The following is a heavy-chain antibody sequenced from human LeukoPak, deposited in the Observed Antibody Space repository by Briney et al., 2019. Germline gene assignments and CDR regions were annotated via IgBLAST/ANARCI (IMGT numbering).Heavy chain of an antibody. CDR3: ARQEWDYYNYMDV. Sequence: SETLTLTCAVSGATFSSYELNWIRQPPGKGLEWIGGIYYSGSTYYNPSLKSRVTISVDTSKNQFSLKLSSVTAADTAVYYCARQEWDYYNYMDVWGKGATV. J-gene: IGHJ6*03. D-gene: IGHD3-3*01. CDR1: GATFSSYE. CDR2: IYYSGST. V-gene: IGHV4-59*05.